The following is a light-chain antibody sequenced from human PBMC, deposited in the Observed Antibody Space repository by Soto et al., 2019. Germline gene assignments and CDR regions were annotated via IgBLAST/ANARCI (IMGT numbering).Light chain of an antibody. Sequence: DIQMTQSPSVMSASVGDRVTITCRASQGIANYLIWFQQEPGKAPKRLIFAGSSLQSGVPSRFSGSGSGTEFTLTISSLQPEDFASYYCLQHKTYPYTFGQGTKLEIK. J-gene: IGKJ2*01. V-gene: IGKV1-17*03. CDR1: QGIANY. CDR3: LQHKTYPYT. CDR2: AGS.